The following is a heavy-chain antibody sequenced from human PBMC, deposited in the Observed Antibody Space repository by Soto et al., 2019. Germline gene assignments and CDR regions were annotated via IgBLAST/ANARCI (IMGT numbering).Heavy chain of an antibody. J-gene: IGHJ4*02. D-gene: IGHD2-2*01. Sequence: SETLSLTCTVSGGSISSGGYYWSWIRQHPGKGREWIGYSYCSGSTYYNPSLKSRVTISVDTSKNQFSLKLSSVTAADTAVYYCARETLVPAALFDYWGKGTLVTVSS. CDR2: SYCSGST. CDR1: GGSISSGGYY. V-gene: IGHV4-31*03. CDR3: ARETLVPAALFDY.